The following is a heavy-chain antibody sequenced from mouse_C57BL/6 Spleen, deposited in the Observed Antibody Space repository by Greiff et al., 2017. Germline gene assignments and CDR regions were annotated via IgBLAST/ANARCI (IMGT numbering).Heavy chain of an antibody. CDR1: GYTFTSYW. Sequence: EVQLQQSGTVLARPGASVKMSCKTSGYTFTSYWMHWVKQRPGQGLEWIGAIHPGNSDTSYNQKFKGKAKLTAVTSASTAYMELSSLTNEDSAVYYCTVYYYGSPFAYWGQGTLVTVSA. V-gene: IGHV1-5*01. CDR3: TVYYYGSPFAY. D-gene: IGHD1-1*01. CDR2: IHPGNSDT. J-gene: IGHJ3*01.